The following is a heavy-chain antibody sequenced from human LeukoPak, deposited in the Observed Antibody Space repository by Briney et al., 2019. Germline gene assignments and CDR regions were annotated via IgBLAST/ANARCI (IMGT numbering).Heavy chain of an antibody. J-gene: IGHJ4*02. CDR2: ISAYNGNT. CDR1: GYTFSSYG. CDR3: ARDAITMVRGVIGY. V-gene: IGHV1-18*01. Sequence: ASVKVSCKASGYTFSSYGISWVRQAPGQGLEWMGWISAYNGNTNYAQKLQGRVTMTTDTSTSTAYMELRSLRSDDTAVYYCARDAITMVRGVIGYWGQGTLVTVSS. D-gene: IGHD3-10*01.